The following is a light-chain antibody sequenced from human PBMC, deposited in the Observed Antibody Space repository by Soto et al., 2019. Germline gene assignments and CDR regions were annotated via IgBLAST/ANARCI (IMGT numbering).Light chain of an antibody. CDR2: GAS. CDR1: QSVSSSY. V-gene: IGKV3-20*01. Sequence: EIVVTQSPGTLSLCPGERATLSCRASQSVSSSYLAWYHQKPGQAPRLLVYGASTRDTGIPDRFSGSGSGTDFTLTISRLNPEDFAVYCCQQYGSSPYTFGQGTKLEIK. CDR3: QQYGSSPYT. J-gene: IGKJ2*01.